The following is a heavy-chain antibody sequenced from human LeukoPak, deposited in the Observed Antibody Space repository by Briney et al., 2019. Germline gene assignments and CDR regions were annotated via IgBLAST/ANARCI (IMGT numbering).Heavy chain of an antibody. Sequence: GESLKISCKGSGYSFTSYWIGWVRQMPGKGLEWMGIIYPGDSDTRYSPSFQGQVTISADKSISTAYLQWSSLEASDTAMYYCARRRDGYNWGFDYWGQGTLVTVSP. CDR1: GYSFTSYW. D-gene: IGHD5-24*01. V-gene: IGHV5-51*01. CDR2: IYPGDSDT. CDR3: ARRRDGYNWGFDY. J-gene: IGHJ4*02.